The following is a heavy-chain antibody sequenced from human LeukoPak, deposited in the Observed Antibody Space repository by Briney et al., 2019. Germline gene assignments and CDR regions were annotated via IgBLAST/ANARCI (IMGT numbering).Heavy chain of an antibody. CDR2: IYSGGDT. J-gene: IGHJ4*02. D-gene: IGHD3-3*01. CDR1: GFTASSDY. V-gene: IGHV3-66*02. CDR3: ARDRFSSIFGG. Sequence: GGSMRPSSAASGFTASSDYMSWGRQAPESGVEWVSIIYSGGDTYYAASVKGRFTISRDNSKNTLYLQMNSLRAEDTAVYYCARDRFSSIFGGWGEGTLVTVSS.